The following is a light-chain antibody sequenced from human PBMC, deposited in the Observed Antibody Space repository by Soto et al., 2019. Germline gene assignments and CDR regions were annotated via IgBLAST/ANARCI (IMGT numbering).Light chain of an antibody. V-gene: IGKV3-20*01. CDR2: GAS. CDR3: QQYGTSPWT. CDR1: QSVNSNF. Sequence: EIVLTQAPGTLSFSPGDRATLSCRASQSVNSNFLAWYQQKPGQAPRLLIYGASSRATGIPDTFSGSGSGTDFTLTISRLEPGDFAVYYCQQYGTSPWTFGQGTKVDIK. J-gene: IGKJ1*01.